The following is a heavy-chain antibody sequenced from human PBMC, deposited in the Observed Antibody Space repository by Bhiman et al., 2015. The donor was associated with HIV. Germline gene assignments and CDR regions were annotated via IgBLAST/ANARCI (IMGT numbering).Heavy chain of an antibody. J-gene: IGHJ4*02. CDR3: VKVAFLVGDSIPFFHY. CDR2: IGTAGDT. Sequence: EVQLVESGGDLVQPGESVRLSCVASEFTFSTYDMHWVRQGAGKSLEWVAAIGTAGDTFYSGSVKGRFTISRDNSKNTVYLQMNSLRVEDTAVYYCVKVAFLVGDSIPFFHYWGQGTLVTVSS. V-gene: IGHV3-13*01. CDR1: EFTFSTYD. D-gene: IGHD1-26*01.